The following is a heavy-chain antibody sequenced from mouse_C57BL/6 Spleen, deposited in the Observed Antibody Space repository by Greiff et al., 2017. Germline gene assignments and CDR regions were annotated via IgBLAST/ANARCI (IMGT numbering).Heavy chain of an antibody. CDR3: ARSEAYYSGYFDD. CDR2: IDPGDGDT. V-gene: IGHV1-80*01. D-gene: IGHD1-1*01. Sequence: QVQLQQSGAELVKPGASVKISCKASGYAFSSYWMNWVKQRPGKGLEWIGQIDPGDGDTNYNGKFKGKATLTADKSSSTAYRPLSSRTSEDSAVYFCARSEAYYSGYFDDWGQGTTLTVSS. CDR1: GYAFSSYW. J-gene: IGHJ2*01.